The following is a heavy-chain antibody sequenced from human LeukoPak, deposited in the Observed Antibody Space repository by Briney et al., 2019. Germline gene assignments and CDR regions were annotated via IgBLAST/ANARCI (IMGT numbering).Heavy chain of an antibody. Sequence: VASVKVSCKASGYTFTSYGISWVRQAPGQGLEWMGWISAYNGNTNYAQKLQGRVTMTTDTSTSTAYMGLRSLRSDDTAVYYCARLLPYYDFWSGYYLEYWGQGTLVTVSS. J-gene: IGHJ4*02. CDR1: GYTFTSYG. V-gene: IGHV1-18*01. D-gene: IGHD3-3*01. CDR3: ARLLPYYDFWSGYYLEY. CDR2: ISAYNGNT.